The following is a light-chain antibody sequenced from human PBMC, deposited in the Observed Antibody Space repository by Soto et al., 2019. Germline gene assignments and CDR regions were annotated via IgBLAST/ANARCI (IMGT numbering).Light chain of an antibody. J-gene: IGKJ1*01. CDR1: QSISSW. CDR2: DAS. Sequence: DIQMTQSPSTLSASVGDRVTITCRASQSISSWLAWYQQKPGKAPKLLIYDASSLESGVPSRFSGRGIGTEFTLTIRSLQPDDFATYYCQQYNSYWTFGQGTKVDI. CDR3: QQYNSYWT. V-gene: IGKV1-5*01.